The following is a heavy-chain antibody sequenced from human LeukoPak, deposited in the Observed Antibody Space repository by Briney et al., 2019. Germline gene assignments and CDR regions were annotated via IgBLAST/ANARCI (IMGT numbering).Heavy chain of an antibody. CDR2: ISSSGSTI. CDR1: GFTFSAYY. V-gene: IGHV3-11*01. J-gene: IGHJ6*02. Sequence: GGSLRLSCAASGFTFSAYYMSWIRQAPGKGRGWVSYISSSGSTIYYADSVKGRFTISRDNAKNSLYLQMNSLRAEDTAVYYCARDRDYYGMDVWGQGTTVTVSS. CDR3: ARDRDYYGMDV.